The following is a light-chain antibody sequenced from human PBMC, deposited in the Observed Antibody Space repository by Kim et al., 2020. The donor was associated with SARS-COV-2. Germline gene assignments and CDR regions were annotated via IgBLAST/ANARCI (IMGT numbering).Light chain of an antibody. CDR2: GAS. V-gene: IGKV3-20*01. CDR3: QQYDSSPPIT. J-gene: IGKJ5*01. CDR1: QSVSSGY. Sequence: EIVLTQSPGILSLSPGERATLSCRDSQSVSSGYLAWYREKPGQAPRLLIYGASSRATGIPDRFSGSGSGKDFTLTISKLEPEDFAVYYCQQYDSSPPITFGQGTRLEIK.